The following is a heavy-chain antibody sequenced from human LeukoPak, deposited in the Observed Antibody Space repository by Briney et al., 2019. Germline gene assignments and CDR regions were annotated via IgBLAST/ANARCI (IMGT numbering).Heavy chain of an antibody. CDR3: TLLAVASDFDY. CDR2: IASSGTTK. V-gene: IGHV3-48*03. Sequence: GSLRLSCAVSRFPFSVYEMNWVRQAPGKGLEWVSNIASSGTTKYHADSVKGRFSISRDNAKSSLYLQMNSLRVEDTAVYYCTLLAVASDFDYWGQGALVTVSS. D-gene: IGHD6-19*01. CDR1: RFPFSVYE. J-gene: IGHJ4*02.